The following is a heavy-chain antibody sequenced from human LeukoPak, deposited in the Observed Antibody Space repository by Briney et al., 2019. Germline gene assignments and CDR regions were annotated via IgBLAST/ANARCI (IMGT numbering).Heavy chain of an antibody. CDR2: INPNSGGT. CDR3: ATPSEQLPPDDAFDI. CDR1: GYTFTGYY. V-gene: IGHV1-2*02. D-gene: IGHD6-13*01. J-gene: IGHJ3*02. Sequence: GASVKVSCKASGYTFTGYYMHWVRQAPGQGLECMGWINPNSGGTNYAQKFQGRVTMTRDTSISTAYMELSRLRSDDTAVYYCATPSEQLPPDDAFDIWGQGTMVTVSS.